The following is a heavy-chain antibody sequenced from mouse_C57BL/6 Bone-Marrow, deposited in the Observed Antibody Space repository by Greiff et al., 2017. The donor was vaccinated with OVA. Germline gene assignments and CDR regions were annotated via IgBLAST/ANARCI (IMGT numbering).Heavy chain of an antibody. CDR2: IYPGNSDT. CDR1: GYTFTSYW. V-gene: IGHV1-5*01. Sequence: EVQLQESGTVLARPGASVKMSCKTSGYTFTSYWMHWVNQRPGQGLEWIGAIYPGNSDTSYNQKFKGKAKLTAVTSASTAYMELSSLTNEDSAVYYCTSGRGGYFSFDYWGQGTTLTVSS. D-gene: IGHD2-3*01. J-gene: IGHJ2*01. CDR3: TSGRGGYFSFDY.